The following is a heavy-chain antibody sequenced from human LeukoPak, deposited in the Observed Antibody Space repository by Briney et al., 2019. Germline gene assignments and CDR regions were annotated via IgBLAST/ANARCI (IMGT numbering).Heavy chain of an antibody. Sequence: GGSLRLSCAASGFTFDDYAMHWVRRAPGKGLEWVSPISWDGGSTYYADSVKGRFTISRDNSKNSLYLQMNSLRAEDTALYYCAKDPGYSSGNYFVYWGQGTLVTVSS. CDR1: GFTFDDYA. CDR2: ISWDGGST. CDR3: AKDPGYSSGNYFVY. J-gene: IGHJ4*02. V-gene: IGHV3-43D*03. D-gene: IGHD6-19*01.